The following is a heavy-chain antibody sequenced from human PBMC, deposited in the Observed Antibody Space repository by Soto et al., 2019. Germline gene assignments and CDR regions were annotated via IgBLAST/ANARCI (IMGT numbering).Heavy chain of an antibody. J-gene: IGHJ3*02. D-gene: IGHD3-3*01. CDR3: ARDRSYDFWSGYYFDAFDI. V-gene: IGHV3-7*01. CDR1: GFTFSAFW. CDR2: IIPDSSDK. Sequence: PGGSLRFSCAASGFTFSAFWMSWVRQAPGKGLEWVASIIPDSSDKYYADSVKGRFTISRDNAKNSLYLQMNSLRAEDTAVYYCARDRSYDFWSGYYFDAFDIWGQGTTVTVSS.